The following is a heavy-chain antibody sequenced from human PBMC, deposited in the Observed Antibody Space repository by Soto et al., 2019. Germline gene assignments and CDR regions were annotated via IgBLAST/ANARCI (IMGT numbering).Heavy chain of an antibody. CDR3: ARDQDDGDGDFDY. Sequence: EVQLVESGGGLVKPGGSLTLSCAASGFTFSSYSMNWVRQAPGKGLELVSSISSSSSYIYYADSVKGRFTISRDNAKNSLYLQMNSLRAEDTAVYYCARDQDDGDGDFDYWGQGTLVTVSS. D-gene: IGHD4-17*01. CDR1: GFTFSSYS. J-gene: IGHJ4*02. V-gene: IGHV3-21*01. CDR2: ISSSSSYI.